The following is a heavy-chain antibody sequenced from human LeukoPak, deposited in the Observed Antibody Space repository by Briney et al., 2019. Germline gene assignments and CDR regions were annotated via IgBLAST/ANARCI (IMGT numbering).Heavy chain of an antibody. CDR2: ISAYNGNT. V-gene: IGHV1-18*01. CDR3: VRGANHGFDV. Sequence: ASVKVSCKASGGTFSSYAISWVRQAPGQGLEWMGWISAYNGNTNYAQKLQGRVTMTTDTSTSTAYMELRSLRSDDTAVYYCVRGANHGFDVWGQGTMVAVSS. CDR1: GGTFSSYA. J-gene: IGHJ3*01.